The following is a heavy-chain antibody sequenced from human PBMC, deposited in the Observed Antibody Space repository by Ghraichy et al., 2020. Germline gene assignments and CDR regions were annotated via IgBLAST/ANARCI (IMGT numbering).Heavy chain of an antibody. J-gene: IGHJ4*02. D-gene: IGHD2-21*02. CDR2: INPNSGGT. CDR3: ARVVTGWPYFEY. V-gene: IGHV1-2*04. Sequence: ASVKVSCKASGYTFTGYYIHWVRQAPGQGLEWMGWINPNSGGTSYAQRFQGWVTMTRDTSINTAYLELSRLRANDTAIYYCARVVTGWPYFEYWGQGTLVIVSS. CDR1: GYTFTGYY.